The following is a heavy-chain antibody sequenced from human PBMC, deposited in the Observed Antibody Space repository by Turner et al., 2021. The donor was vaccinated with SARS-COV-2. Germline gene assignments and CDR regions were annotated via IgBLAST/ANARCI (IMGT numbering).Heavy chain of an antibody. D-gene: IGHD7-27*01. V-gene: IGHV3-30*04. J-gene: IGHJ6*02. CDR1: EFTFSIYA. CDR3: ARANWGNYYYGMDV. Sequence: QVQLVESGGGVVQPGRSLRLSCAASEFTFSIYAMHWVRQAPGKGLEWVAVVSYDGSNKYYADSVKGRFIISRDNSKNTLYLQMNSLRAEDTAVYYCARANWGNYYYGMDVWGQGTTVTVSS. CDR2: VSYDGSNK.